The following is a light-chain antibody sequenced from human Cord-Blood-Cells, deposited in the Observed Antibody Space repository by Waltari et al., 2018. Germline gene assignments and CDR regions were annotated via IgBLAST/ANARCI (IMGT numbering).Light chain of an antibody. CDR1: QRVSSN. CDR2: GAS. J-gene: IGKJ1*01. CDR3: QQYNNWPPWT. Sequence: EIVMTQSTATLSVSPGERANLSCRASQRVSSNLAWYQQKPGQAPRLLIYGASTRATGIPARFSGSGSGTEFTLTISSLQSEDFAVYYCQQYNNWPPWTFGQGP. V-gene: IGKV3-15*01.